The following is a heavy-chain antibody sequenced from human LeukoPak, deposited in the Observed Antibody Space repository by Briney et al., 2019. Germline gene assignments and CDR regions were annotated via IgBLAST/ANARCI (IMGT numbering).Heavy chain of an antibody. CDR1: GFAFSSYA. CDR3: TTRGGSFSIFDY. Sequence: GGSLRLSCAVSGFAFSSYAMSWVRQAPGKGLEWVSAISGSGGSTYYADSVKGRFTISRDNSKNTLYLQMNSLKTEDTAVYYCTTRGGSFSIFDYWGQGTLVTVSS. CDR2: ISGSGGST. D-gene: IGHD1-26*01. V-gene: IGHV3-23*01. J-gene: IGHJ4*02.